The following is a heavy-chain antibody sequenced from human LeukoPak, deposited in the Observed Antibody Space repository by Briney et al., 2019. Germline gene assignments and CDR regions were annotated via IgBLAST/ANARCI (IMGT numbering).Heavy chain of an antibody. CDR2: ISERGGST. V-gene: IGHV3-23*01. CDR1: GISLSNYA. J-gene: IGHJ4*02. D-gene: IGHD3-10*01. Sequence: GGSLRLSCVVSGISLSNYAMTWVRQAPGKGLEWVSYISERGGSTTYADSVKGRFTISRDTSLNTLYLQMDNLRAEDTAVYFCAKRGVVIRGLLVIGYHQEAYHYDFWGQGVLVTVSS. CDR3: AKRGVVIRGLLVIGYHQEAYHYDF.